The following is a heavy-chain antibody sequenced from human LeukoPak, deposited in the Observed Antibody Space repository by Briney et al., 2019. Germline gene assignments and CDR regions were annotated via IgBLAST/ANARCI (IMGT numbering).Heavy chain of an antibody. J-gene: IGHJ4*02. V-gene: IGHV3-23*01. CDR1: GFTFSIND. Sequence: GGSLRLSCAASGFTFSINDMSWARQAPGRGLEWVSISSVSGGATNYADSVKGRFTISRDNSKNTLYLQMNSLRAEDTAVYYCAKGGWLEYWGQGTLVTVSS. D-gene: IGHD6-19*01. CDR3: AKGGWLEY. CDR2: SSVSGGAT.